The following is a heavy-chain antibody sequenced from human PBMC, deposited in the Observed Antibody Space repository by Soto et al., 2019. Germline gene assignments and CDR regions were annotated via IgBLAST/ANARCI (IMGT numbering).Heavy chain of an antibody. D-gene: IGHD6-6*01. Sequence: SETLSLTCTVSGGPINSGNYYWSWIRQHPGKGLEWIGYIYYSASTYYNPSLQSRVTISADTTKSHLSLSLRFVTAADTAVYYCVRGSSSYQFDPWGQGTLVTVSS. J-gene: IGHJ5*02. V-gene: IGHV4-31*03. CDR2: IYYSAST. CDR1: GGPINSGNYY. CDR3: VRGSSSYQFDP.